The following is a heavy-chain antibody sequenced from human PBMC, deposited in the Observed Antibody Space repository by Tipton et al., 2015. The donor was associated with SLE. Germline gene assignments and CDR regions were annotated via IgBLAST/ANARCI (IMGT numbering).Heavy chain of an antibody. J-gene: IGHJ4*02. CDR2: ISGSGGST. CDR3: ARDRDDILTGLFDY. D-gene: IGHD3-9*01. CDR1: GFTFSSYA. V-gene: IGHV3-23*01. Sequence: SLRLSCAASGFTFSSYAMSWVRQAPGKGLEWVSAISGSGGSTYYADSVKGRFTISRDNSKNTLYLQMNSLRAEDTALYYCARDRDDILTGLFDYWGQGTLVTVSS.